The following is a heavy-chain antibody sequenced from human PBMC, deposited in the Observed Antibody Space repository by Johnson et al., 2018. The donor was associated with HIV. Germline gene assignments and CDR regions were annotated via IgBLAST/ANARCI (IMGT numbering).Heavy chain of an antibody. Sequence: EVQLVESGGGLVQPGGSLRLSCAASGFTVSSNYMNWVRQAPVKGLEWVSVIYTGSDSTSYTDSVKDRFTISRDSSQNAVYLQMSSLRAEDTALYYCARGSSGSFDLWGRGTMVTVSS. CDR3: ARGSSGSFDL. D-gene: IGHD6-6*01. CDR1: GFTVSSNY. V-gene: IGHV3-66*01. J-gene: IGHJ3*01. CDR2: IYTGSDST.